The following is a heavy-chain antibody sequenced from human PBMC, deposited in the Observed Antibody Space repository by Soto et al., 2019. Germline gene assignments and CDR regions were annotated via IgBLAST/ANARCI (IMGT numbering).Heavy chain of an antibody. CDR2: INHRGST. V-gene: IGHV4-34*01. D-gene: IGHD2-2*01. CDR3: AGRRIKYSTRINWFDP. Sequence: QVQLQQWGAGLLKHSETLSLTFAVYGGSFSGYYWSWIRQPPGKGLEWIGEINHRGSTHYNPSLKNPDTISVDTSKNQFPRKLRSVTAADRAVYYCAGRRIKYSTRINWFDPWGQGTLVTVSS. J-gene: IGHJ5*02. CDR1: GGSFSGYY.